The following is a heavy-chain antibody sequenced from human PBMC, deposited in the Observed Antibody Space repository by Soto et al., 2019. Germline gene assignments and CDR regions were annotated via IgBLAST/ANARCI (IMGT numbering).Heavy chain of an antibody. J-gene: IGHJ4*02. CDR1: GFTFSSYG. CDR2: IWSDGSNK. CDR3: ARYYYDSSGYYPL. V-gene: IGHV3-33*01. Sequence: QVQLVESGGGVVQPGRSLRLSCAASGFTFSSYGMHWVRQAPGKGLEWVAVIWSDGSNKYYADSVKGRFTISRDHSKNTLYLQMNSLRAEDPAVYYCARYYYDSSGYYPLWGQGTLVTVSS. D-gene: IGHD3-22*01.